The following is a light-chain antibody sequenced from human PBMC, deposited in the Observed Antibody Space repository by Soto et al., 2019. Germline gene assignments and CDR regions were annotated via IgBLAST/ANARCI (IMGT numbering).Light chain of an antibody. CDR1: QSLLTSDVKTY. Sequence: DIVMTQTPLSLSVTPGQPASISCKPSQSLLTSDVKTYVYWYQQKPGQPPQLLISEVSIRFSGVPDRFSGNGSGTAFTVNISRVAAEDVQFYYCMQSLHLPWTFGLGTKVEV. J-gene: IGKJ1*01. V-gene: IGKV2D-29*01. CDR2: EVS. CDR3: MQSLHLPWT.